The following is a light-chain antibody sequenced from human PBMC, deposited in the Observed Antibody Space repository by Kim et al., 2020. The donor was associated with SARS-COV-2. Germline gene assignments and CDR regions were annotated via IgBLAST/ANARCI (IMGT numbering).Light chain of an antibody. CDR2: GAT. J-gene: IGKJ4*01. CDR3: QQANSFPLT. V-gene: IGKV1-12*01. Sequence: ASVGERIIITCRASQDIYTRLAWYQVKPGKAPKLLIAGATALQGGVPSRFSGSGSGTYFTLTITSLQPEDFATYFCQQANSFPLTFGGGTKVEIK. CDR1: QDIYTR.